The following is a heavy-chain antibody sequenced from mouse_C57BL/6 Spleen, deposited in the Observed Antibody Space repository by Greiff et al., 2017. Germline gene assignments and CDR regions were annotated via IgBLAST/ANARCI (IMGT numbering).Heavy chain of an antibody. CDR1: GYTFTDHT. CDR2: IYPRDGST. Sequence: VQLQQSDAELVKPGASVKISCKASGYTFTDHTIHWMKQRPEQGLEWIGYIYPRDGSTKYNEKVKGKATLTADKSSSTAYMQLNSLTSEDSAVYYCARGIYSNYVCEYWGQGTTLTVSS. V-gene: IGHV1-78*01. D-gene: IGHD2-5*01. J-gene: IGHJ2*01. CDR3: ARGIYSNYVCEY.